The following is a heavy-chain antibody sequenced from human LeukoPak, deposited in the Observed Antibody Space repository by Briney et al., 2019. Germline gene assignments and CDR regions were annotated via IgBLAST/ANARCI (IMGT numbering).Heavy chain of an antibody. D-gene: IGHD6-19*01. J-gene: IGHJ4*02. CDR3: ARDHTVAGLDY. CDR2: ISSSSSYI. Sequence: GSLRLSCAASGFTFSSYSMNWVRQAPGKGLEWVSSISSSSSYIYYADSVKGRFTISRDNAKNSLHLQMNSLRAEDTAVYYCARDHTVAGLDYWGQGTLVTVSS. CDR1: GFTFSSYS. V-gene: IGHV3-21*04.